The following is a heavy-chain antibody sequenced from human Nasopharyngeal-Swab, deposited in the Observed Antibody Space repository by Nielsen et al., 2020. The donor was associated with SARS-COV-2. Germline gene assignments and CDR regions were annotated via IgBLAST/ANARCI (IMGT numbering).Heavy chain of an antibody. V-gene: IGHV4-59*01. D-gene: IGHD6-19*01. Sequence: WIRQPPGKGLEWIGYIYYSGSTNYNPSLGSRVTISVDTSKNQFSLKLSSVTAAGTAVYYCARDMGESSGWPDPFDYWGQGTLVTVSS. CDR2: IYYSGST. CDR3: ARDMGESSGWPDPFDY. J-gene: IGHJ4*02.